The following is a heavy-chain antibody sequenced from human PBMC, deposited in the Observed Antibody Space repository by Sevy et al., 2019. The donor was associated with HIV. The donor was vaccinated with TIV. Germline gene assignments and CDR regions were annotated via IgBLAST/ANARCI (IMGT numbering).Heavy chain of an antibody. Sequence: GGSLRLSCAASGFTFSSYAMHWVRQAPGKGLEWVAVISYDGSNKYYADSVKGRYTISRDNSKNTLYLQMKSLRVEDTAVYYCARDGNIGATTMRGYFDYWGQGTLVTVSS. J-gene: IGHJ4*02. CDR2: ISYDGSNK. V-gene: IGHV3-30-3*01. CDR1: GFTFSSYA. D-gene: IGHD5-12*01. CDR3: ARDGNIGATTMRGYFDY.